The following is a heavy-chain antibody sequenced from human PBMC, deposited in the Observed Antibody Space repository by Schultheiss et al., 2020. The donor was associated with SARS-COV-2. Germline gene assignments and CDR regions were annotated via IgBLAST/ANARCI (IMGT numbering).Heavy chain of an antibody. J-gene: IGHJ6*02. CDR1: GGSFSGYY. D-gene: IGHD1-26*01. CDR3: ARVSGSYPYYYYGMDV. Sequence: SETLSLTCAVYGGSFSGYYWSWIRQPPGKGLEWIGYIYYSGSTYYNPSLKSRVTISVDTSKNQFSLSLSSVTAADTAVYYCARVSGSYPYYYYGMDVWGQGTTVTVSS. V-gene: IGHV4-59*01. CDR2: IYYSGST.